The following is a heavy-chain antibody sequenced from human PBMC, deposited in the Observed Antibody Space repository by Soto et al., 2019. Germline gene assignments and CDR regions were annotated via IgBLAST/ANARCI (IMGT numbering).Heavy chain of an antibody. CDR3: ARDATQARYYSYYFDY. Sequence: QVQLQESGPGLVEPSQTLSLTCTVSGGSISSGDYYWSWIRQPPGKGLEWIGYIYYSGSTYYNPSLKGRATISVDTSKNQFSLKLSSVTAADTALYYCARDATQARYYSYYFDYWCQGTLVTVSS. CDR2: IYYSGST. V-gene: IGHV4-30-4*01. J-gene: IGHJ4*02. CDR1: GGSISSGDYY. D-gene: IGHD3-22*01.